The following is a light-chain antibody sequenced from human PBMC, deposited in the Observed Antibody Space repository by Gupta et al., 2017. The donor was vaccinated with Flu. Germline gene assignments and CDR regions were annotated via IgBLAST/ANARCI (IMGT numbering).Light chain of an antibody. CDR1: QSLVHSNGNTY. CDR3: MQGTHWPT. J-gene: IGKJ1*01. CDR2: RVS. V-gene: IGKV2-30*02. Sequence: DVVMTQSPLSLPVTLGQPASISCRSSQSLVHSNGNTYLTWFQQRPGQSPRRLIYRVSNRDSGVPDRFSGSGSGTDFTLKSSRGEAEDVGVYYGMQGTHWPTFGQGTKVEIK.